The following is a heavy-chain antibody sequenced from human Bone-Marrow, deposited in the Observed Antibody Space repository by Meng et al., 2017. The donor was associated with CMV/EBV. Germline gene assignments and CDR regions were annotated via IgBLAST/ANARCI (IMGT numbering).Heavy chain of an antibody. CDR3: AHTPSAGDFDY. CDR2: IYWDDDK. V-gene: IGHV2-5*02. Sequence: CTFSRFSLNNKGVGVGWIRQPPGKALEWLALIYWDDDKRYSPSLRSRLTITKDTSKNQVVLKMTNMAPVDTATYYCAHTPSAGDFDYWGQGTLVTVSS. J-gene: IGHJ4*02. D-gene: IGHD1-14*01. CDR1: RFSLNNKGVG.